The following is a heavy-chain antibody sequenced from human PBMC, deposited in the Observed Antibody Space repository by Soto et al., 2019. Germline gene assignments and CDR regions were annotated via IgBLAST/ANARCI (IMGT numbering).Heavy chain of an antibody. J-gene: IGHJ4*02. Sequence: GGSLRLSCEASGFTFSHYAMHWVRQVPGKGLEWVAVIRYDGNNKYYGDSVKGRFTISRDNSKNTLYLQMSSLRPEDTAVYYCARDQGYYDLSGYYPFDYWGQGIPVTVSS. D-gene: IGHD3-22*01. CDR1: GFTFSHYA. V-gene: IGHV3-30*04. CDR3: ARDQGYYDLSGYYPFDY. CDR2: IRYDGNNK.